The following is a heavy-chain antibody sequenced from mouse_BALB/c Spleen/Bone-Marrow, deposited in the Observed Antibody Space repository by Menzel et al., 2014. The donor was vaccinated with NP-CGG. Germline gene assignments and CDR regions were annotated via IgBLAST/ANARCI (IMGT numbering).Heavy chain of an antibody. Sequence: VQRVESGPELVKPGALVKISCKASGFTFRSYDINLVKQRPGQGLEWIGWIYPGDGSTKYNEKFKGKATLTADKSSSTAYMQLSSLASDNSAVYFCARSGDSSGYGFAYWGQGTLVTVSA. D-gene: IGHD3-2*01. CDR1: GFTFRSYD. J-gene: IGHJ3*01. CDR2: IYPGDGST. CDR3: ARSGDSSGYGFAY. V-gene: IGHV1S56*01.